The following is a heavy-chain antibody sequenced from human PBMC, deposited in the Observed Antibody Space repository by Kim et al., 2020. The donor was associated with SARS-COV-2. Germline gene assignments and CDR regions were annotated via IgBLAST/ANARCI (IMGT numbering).Heavy chain of an antibody. V-gene: IGHV3-23*01. D-gene: IGHD2-8*01. CDR1: GFTFSSYA. J-gene: IGHJ4*02. CDR3: AKDTNGWWKLPTPFDY. CDR2: ISGSGGST. Sequence: GGSLRLSCAASGFTFSSYAMSWVRQAPGKGLEWVSAISGSGGSTYYADAVKGRFTISRDNSKNTLYLQMNSLRAEDTAVDDCAKDTNGWWKLPTPFDYWGQGTLVTVSS.